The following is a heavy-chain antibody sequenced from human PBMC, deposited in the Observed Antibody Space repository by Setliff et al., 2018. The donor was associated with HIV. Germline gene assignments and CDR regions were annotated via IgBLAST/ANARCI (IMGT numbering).Heavy chain of an antibody. CDR3: ARRRETIVVVIGIPNWYFDL. CDR2: IYHSGST. D-gene: IGHD2-21*01. J-gene: IGHJ2*01. Sequence: SETLSLTCAFSGYSISSGYYWGWIRQPPGKGLEWIGTIYHSGSTYYNPSLKSRVTISVDTSKNQFSLRLSSVTAADSAVYYCARRRETIVVVIGIPNWYFDLWGRGTLVTVSS. V-gene: IGHV4-38-2*01. CDR1: GYSISSGYY.